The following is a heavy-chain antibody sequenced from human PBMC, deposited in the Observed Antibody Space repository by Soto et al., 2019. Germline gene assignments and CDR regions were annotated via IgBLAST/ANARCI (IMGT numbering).Heavy chain of an antibody. CDR1: GGSISSGGYY. D-gene: IGHD2-15*01. CDR2: IYYSGST. CDR3: ARSKRYCSGGSCYPGPHWFDP. V-gene: IGHV4-31*03. J-gene: IGHJ5*02. Sequence: SETLSLTCTVSGGSISSGGYYWSWIRQHPGKGLEWIGYIYYSGSTYYNPSLKSRVTISVDTSKNQFSLKLSSVTAADTAVYYCARSKRYCSGGSCYPGPHWFDPWGQGTLVTV.